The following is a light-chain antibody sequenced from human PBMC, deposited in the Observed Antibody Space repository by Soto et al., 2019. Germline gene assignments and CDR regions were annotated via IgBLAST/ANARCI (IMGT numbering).Light chain of an antibody. Sequence: DIQLTQSPSTLSASVGDRVTISCRASQSINNYLAWYQQKPGKAPKLLIYKASTLESGVPSTFSGSGSGTEFSLTISSLQPDDFATYYCQQYGKLCTFGQGTKVDIK. CDR3: QQYGKLCT. J-gene: IGKJ1*01. V-gene: IGKV1-5*03. CDR2: KAS. CDR1: QSINNY.